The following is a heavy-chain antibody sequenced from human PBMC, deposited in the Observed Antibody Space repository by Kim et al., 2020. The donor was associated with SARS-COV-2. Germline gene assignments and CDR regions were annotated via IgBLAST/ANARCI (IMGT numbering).Heavy chain of an antibody. D-gene: IGHD2-2*01. V-gene: IGHV3-30*18. J-gene: IGHJ6*02. CDR1: GFTFSSYG. CDR3: AKEGLGYCSSTSCYADYYYGMDV. CDR2: ISYDGSNK. Sequence: GGSLRLSCAASGFTFSSYGMHWVRQAPGKGLEWVAVISYDGSNKYYADSVKGRFTISRDNSKNTLYLQMNSLRAEDTAVYYCAKEGLGYCSSTSCYADYYYGMDVWGQGTTVTVSS.